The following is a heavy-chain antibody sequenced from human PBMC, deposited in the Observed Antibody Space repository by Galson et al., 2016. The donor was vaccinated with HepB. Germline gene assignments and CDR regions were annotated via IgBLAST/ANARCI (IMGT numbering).Heavy chain of an antibody. V-gene: IGHV3-33*01. Sequence: SLRLSCAASGFTFSTYGMHWVRQAPGKGLEWVAIIWFDGSKEYYADSVKGRFTISRDNSKNTLDLQMNSLRAEDTALYYCARGNQGYYYFPMDVWGKGATVTVSS. CDR2: IWFDGSKE. J-gene: IGHJ6*04. CDR1: GFTFSTYG. CDR3: ARGNQGYYYFPMDV.